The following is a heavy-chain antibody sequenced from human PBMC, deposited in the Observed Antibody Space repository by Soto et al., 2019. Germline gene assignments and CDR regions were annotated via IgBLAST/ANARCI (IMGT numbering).Heavy chain of an antibody. V-gene: IGHV4-59*01. D-gene: IGHD6-6*01. CDR2: IYYSGST. J-gene: IGHJ4*02. Sequence: PSETLSLTCTVSGGSISSYYWSWIRQPPGKGLEWIGYIYYSGSTNYNPSLKSRVTISVDTSKNQFSLKLSSVTAADTAVYYCARAIRGSSSSNQFDYWGQGTLVTVSS. CDR3: ARAIRGSSSSNQFDY. CDR1: GGSISSYY.